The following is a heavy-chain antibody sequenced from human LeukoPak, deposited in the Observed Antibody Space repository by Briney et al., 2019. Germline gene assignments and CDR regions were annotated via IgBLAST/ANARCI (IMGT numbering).Heavy chain of an antibody. D-gene: IGHD3-10*01. CDR1: GGSISSYY. CDR3: ARDGTYYYGSGSYPNYYYYGMDV. CDR2: IYYSGRT. J-gene: IGHJ6*04. V-gene: IGHV4-59*01. Sequence: SETLSLTCTVFGGSISSYYWSWIRQPPGKGLEWIGYIYYSGRTNYNPSLKSRVTISVDTSQNQSSLKLSSVTAADTAVYYCARDGTYYYGSGSYPNYYYYGMDVWGKGTTVTVSS.